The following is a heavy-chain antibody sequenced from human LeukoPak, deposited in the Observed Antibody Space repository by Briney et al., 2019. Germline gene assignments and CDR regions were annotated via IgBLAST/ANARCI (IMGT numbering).Heavy chain of an antibody. Sequence: SETLSLTCTVSGGSISSYYWSWIRQPPGKGLEWIGYIYYSGSTNYNPSLKSRVTISVDTSKNQFSLKLSSVTAADTAVYYCARDDPTSVAFDIWGQGTMVTVSS. CDR2: IYYSGST. CDR1: GGSISSYY. V-gene: IGHV4-59*01. J-gene: IGHJ3*02. CDR3: ARDDPTSVAFDI.